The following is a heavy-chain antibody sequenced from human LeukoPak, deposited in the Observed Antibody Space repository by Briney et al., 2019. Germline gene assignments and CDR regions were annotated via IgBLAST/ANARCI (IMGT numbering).Heavy chain of an antibody. J-gene: IGHJ4*02. CDR1: GFSFSTQR. Sequence: GGSLRLSCVASGFSFSTQRMHWVRQAPGKGLVWVSYINIDERITGYADSVKGRFTISGDNGKNTLYLQMNSLRAEDTAVYYCAKDNYYDSSGLPPDYWGQGTLVTVSS. CDR3: AKDNYYDSSGLPPDY. V-gene: IGHV3-74*01. CDR2: INIDERIT. D-gene: IGHD3-22*01.